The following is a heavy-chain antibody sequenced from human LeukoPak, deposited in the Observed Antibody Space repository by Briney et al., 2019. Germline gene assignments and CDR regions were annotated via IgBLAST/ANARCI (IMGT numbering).Heavy chain of an antibody. CDR3: ARSEPETPYYYYYMDV. CDR1: GYTFTDYY. J-gene: IGHJ6*03. Sequence: GASVKVSCKASGYTFTDYYIHWVRQAPGQGLEWMGWINPDSGGANYAQKFQGRVIMTRDTSISTAYMELSRLTSYDTAVYYCARSEPETPYYYYYMDVWGKGTTVTVSS. V-gene: IGHV1-2*02. D-gene: IGHD1-14*01. CDR2: INPDSGGA.